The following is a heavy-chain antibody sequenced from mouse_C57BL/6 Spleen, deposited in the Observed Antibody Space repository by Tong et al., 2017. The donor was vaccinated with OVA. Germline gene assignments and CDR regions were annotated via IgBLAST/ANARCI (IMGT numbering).Heavy chain of an antibody. J-gene: IGHJ4*01. Sequence: EVQLQESGGGLVKPGGSLKLSCAASGFTFSSYAMSWVRQSPEKRLEWVAEISSGGSYTYYPDTVTGRFTISRDNAKNTLYLEMSSLRSEDTAMYYCARDSTKRAMDYWGQGTSVTVSS. V-gene: IGHV5-9-4*01. CDR2: ISSGGSYT. CDR3: ARDSTKRAMDY. D-gene: IGHD1-3*01. CDR1: GFTFSSYA.